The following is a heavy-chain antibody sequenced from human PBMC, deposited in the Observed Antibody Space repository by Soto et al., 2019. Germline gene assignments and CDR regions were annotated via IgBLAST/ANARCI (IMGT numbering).Heavy chain of an antibody. J-gene: IGHJ4*02. CDR1: GGSISSSSYY. D-gene: IGHD5-12*01. CDR3: AKLPVDIVAVSSDDY. V-gene: IGHV4-39*01. Sequence: QLQLQESGPGLVKPSETLSLTCTVSGGSISSSSYYWGWIRQPPGKGLEWIGSIYYSGSTYYNPSLKSRVTISVDTSKSQFSLKLSSVTAADTAVYYCAKLPVDIVAVSSDDYWGQGTLVTVSS. CDR2: IYYSGST.